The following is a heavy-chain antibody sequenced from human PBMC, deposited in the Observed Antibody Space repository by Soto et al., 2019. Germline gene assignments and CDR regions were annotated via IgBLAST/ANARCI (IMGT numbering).Heavy chain of an antibody. V-gene: IGHV4-31*03. CDR2: ISYRGTP. J-gene: IGHJ5*02. CDR3: ARVSATGTRWFDP. Sequence: QVQLQESGPGLVKPSQNLSLTCTVSGGSFSSGAYYWSWVRRHPGMGLEWIGYISYRGTPYYNPSIKSRLTISVDSSKKQFSLRLCSVAAADTAVYYCARVSATGTRWFDPWGQGTLVTVSS. D-gene: IGHD6-13*01. CDR1: GGSFSSGAYY.